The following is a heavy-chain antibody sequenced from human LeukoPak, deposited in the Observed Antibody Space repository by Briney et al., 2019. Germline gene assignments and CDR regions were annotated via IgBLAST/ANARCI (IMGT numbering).Heavy chain of an antibody. D-gene: IGHD5-18*01. CDR2: IYYSGST. Sequence: SETLSLTCTVSGGSFSTYYWSWIRQPPGKGLEWIGYIYYSGSTNYNPSLKSRLTISADTSKNQFSLKLSSVTAADTAVYFCARHEGYSYAFAYWGQGTLVTVSS. J-gene: IGHJ4*02. CDR3: ARHEGYSYAFAY. V-gene: IGHV4-59*08. CDR1: GGSFSTYY.